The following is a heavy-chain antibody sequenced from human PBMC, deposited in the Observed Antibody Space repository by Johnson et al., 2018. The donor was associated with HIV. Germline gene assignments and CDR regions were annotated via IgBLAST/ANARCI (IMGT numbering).Heavy chain of an antibody. D-gene: IGHD4-17*01. CDR3: ARVRPNPTVTTRGAAFDI. J-gene: IGHJ3*02. V-gene: IGHV3-NL1*01. CDR2: ISGSGGST. CDR1: GFTFRTYG. Sequence: QVQLVESGGGVVQPGRSLRLSCTAFGFTFRTYGMHWVRQAPGKGLEWVSAISGSGGSTYYADSVKGRFTISRDNSKNTLYLQMNSLRAEDTAVYYCARVRPNPTVTTRGAAFDIWGQGTMVTVSS.